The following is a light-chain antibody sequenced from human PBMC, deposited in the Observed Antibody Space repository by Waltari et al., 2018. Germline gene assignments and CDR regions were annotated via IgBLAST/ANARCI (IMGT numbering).Light chain of an antibody. CDR3: QQDYNLPT. CDR2: GAS. Sequence: EIVMTQSPATLSLPPGERATLSCRASQSVSSSFLSWYQQKPGQAPRLLIYGASTRATGIPARFSGSGSGTDFTLTISSLQPEDFAIYYCQQDYNLPTFGQGTKVEIK. V-gene: IGKV3D-7*01. CDR1: QSVSSSF. J-gene: IGKJ1*01.